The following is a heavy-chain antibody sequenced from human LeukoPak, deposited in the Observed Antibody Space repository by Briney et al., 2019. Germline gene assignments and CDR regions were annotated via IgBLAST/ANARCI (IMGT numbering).Heavy chain of an antibody. J-gene: IGHJ4*02. D-gene: IGHD3-22*01. CDR3: ARRSGYYSPFDY. V-gene: IGHV4-39*01. Sequence: PSETLSLTCTVSGGSISSSSDYWGWIRQPPGKGLEWIGSIYYSGSTYYNPSLKSRVTISVDTSKNQSSLKLNSVTAADTVVYYCARRSGYYSPFDYWGQGTLVTVSS. CDR2: IYYSGST. CDR1: GGSISSSSDY.